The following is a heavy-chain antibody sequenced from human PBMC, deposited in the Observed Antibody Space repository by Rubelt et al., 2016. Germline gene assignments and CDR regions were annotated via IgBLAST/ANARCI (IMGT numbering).Heavy chain of an antibody. D-gene: IGHD3-16*02. V-gene: IGHV3-23*01. J-gene: IGHJ4*02. CDR2: ISASGGST. CDR3: AKEKGIMITFGGVIV. Sequence: LAGVSGISASGGSTYYADSVKGRFAISRDNSKNTLYLQMNSLRAEDTAVYYCAKEKGIMITFGGVIVWGQGTLVTVSS.